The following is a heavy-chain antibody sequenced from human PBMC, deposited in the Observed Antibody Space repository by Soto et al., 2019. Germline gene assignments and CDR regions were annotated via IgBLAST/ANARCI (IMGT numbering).Heavy chain of an antibody. CDR2: INPNRGGT. V-gene: IGHV1-2*02. CDR3: AKPQKGYCSGGSWNLFDP. Sequence: ASVKVSCKASGYTFTGYYMHWVRQAPGQGLEWMGWINPNRGGTNYAQKFQGRVTMTRDTSISTAYMDLSRLRSEDTAVYYCAKPQKGYCSGGSWNLFDPWGQGTLVIVSS. D-gene: IGHD2-15*01. CDR1: GYTFTGYY. J-gene: IGHJ5*02.